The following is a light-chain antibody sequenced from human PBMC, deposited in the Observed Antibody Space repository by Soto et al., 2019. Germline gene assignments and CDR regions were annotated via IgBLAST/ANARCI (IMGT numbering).Light chain of an antibody. Sequence: QSALTQPASVSGSPGQSITISCTGTSSDVGGYNFVSWYQQHPGNAPKLMIYDVSDRPSGVSDRFSGSKSGNTASLTISGLQAEDEADYYCTSFTSRTTNVFGTGTKVTVL. V-gene: IGLV2-14*03. J-gene: IGLJ1*01. CDR3: TSFTSRTTNV. CDR1: SSDVGGYNF. CDR2: DVS.